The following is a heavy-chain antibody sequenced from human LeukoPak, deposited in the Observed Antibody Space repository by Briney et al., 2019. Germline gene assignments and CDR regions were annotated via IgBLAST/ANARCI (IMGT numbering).Heavy chain of an antibody. CDR3: ARGGGYNYFDS. CDR1: GFTFSRSW. CDR2: INEDGSAK. J-gene: IGHJ4*02. Sequence: GSLRLSCAASGFTFSRSWMTWVRQASGEGLEWLGNINEDGSAKNYVGSVKGRFTISRDNAKNSFYLQMNSLRAEDTAVYYCARGGGYNYFDSWGQGTLVTVSS. D-gene: IGHD5-24*01. V-gene: IGHV3-7*01.